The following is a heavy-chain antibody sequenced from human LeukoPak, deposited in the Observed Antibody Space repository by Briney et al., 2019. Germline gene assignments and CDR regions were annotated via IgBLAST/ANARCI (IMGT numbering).Heavy chain of an antibody. J-gene: IGHJ4*02. CDR2: ISGGGGSI. D-gene: IGHD1-26*01. CDR3: AKNFQWEVDY. V-gene: IGHV3-23*01. Sequence: GGSLRLSCAASGFTFSSYAMSWVRQAPGKGLEWVSGISGGGGSIYHAASVKGRFTISRDNSKNTLYLQMNSLRAEDTAIYYCAKNFQWEVDYWGQGTLVTVSS. CDR1: GFTFSSYA.